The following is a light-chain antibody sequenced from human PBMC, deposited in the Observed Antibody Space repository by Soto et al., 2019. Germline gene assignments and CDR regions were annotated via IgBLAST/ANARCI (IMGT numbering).Light chain of an antibody. CDR3: QQYNSYSVT. CDR1: QSISSW. J-gene: IGKJ4*01. CDR2: DAS. V-gene: IGKV1-5*01. Sequence: DIQMTQSPSTLSACVGDRVTITCRASQSISSWLAWYQHKPGKAPKLLIYDASSLESGVPSRFSGSGSGTEFTLTISSLQPDDFATYYCQQYNSYSVTFGGGTKVDIK.